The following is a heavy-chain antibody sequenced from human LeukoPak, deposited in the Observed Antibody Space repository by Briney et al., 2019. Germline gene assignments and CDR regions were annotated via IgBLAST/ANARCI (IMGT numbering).Heavy chain of an antibody. D-gene: IGHD3-10*02. Sequence: PGGSLRLSCAASGFTFSSYGLNWVRQAPGKGLEWISYISNSGSTIYNADSVRGRFTIPRDNAQNSLYLQMNSLRAEDTAVYYCARDGLWSGAFDIWGQGTMVTVSS. CDR1: GFTFSSYG. CDR2: ISNSGSTI. J-gene: IGHJ3*02. CDR3: ARDGLWSGAFDI. V-gene: IGHV3-48*03.